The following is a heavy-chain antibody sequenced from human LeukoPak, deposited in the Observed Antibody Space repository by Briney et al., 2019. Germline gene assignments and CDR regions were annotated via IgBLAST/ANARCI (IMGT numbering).Heavy chain of an antibody. CDR2: IYHSGST. V-gene: IGHV4-4*02. CDR3: ARSGDYGDYSELDAFDI. CDR1: GGSISSSNW. D-gene: IGHD4-17*01. Sequence: SQTLSLTCAVSGGSISSSNWWSGVRQPPGKGLWGIGEIYHSGSTNYNPSLKSRVTISVDKSKNQFSLKLSSVTAADTAVYYCARSGDYGDYSELDAFDIWGQGTMVTVSS. J-gene: IGHJ3*02.